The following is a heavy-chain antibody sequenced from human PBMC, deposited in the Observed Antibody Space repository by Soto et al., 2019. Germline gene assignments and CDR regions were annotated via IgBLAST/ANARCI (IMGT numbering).Heavy chain of an antibody. V-gene: IGHV3-30-3*01. CDR3: AREYCSGGSCYLYYYYGMDV. J-gene: IGHJ6*02. Sequence: QVQLVESGGGVVQPGRSLRLSCAASGFTFSSYAMHWVRQAPGKGLEWVAVISYDGSNKYYADSVKGRFTISRDNSKNTLDLQMNSLRAEDTAVYYCAREYCSGGSCYLYYYYGMDVWGQGTTVTVSS. D-gene: IGHD2-15*01. CDR2: ISYDGSNK. CDR1: GFTFSSYA.